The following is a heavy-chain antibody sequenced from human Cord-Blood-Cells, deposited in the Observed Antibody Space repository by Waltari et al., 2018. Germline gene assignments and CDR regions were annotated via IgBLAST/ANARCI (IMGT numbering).Heavy chain of an antibody. J-gene: IGHJ6*02. V-gene: IGHV1-69*01. Sequence: QVQLVQSGAEVKKPGSSVKVSCKASGGTFSSYAISWVRQAPGQGLEWRGGIIPSIGTANYAQKFQSRVTITADESPSTAYMGLSSLRSEDTAVYYCAAGYYYDSSGYYYGMDVWGQGTTVTVSS. D-gene: IGHD3-22*01. CDR1: GGTFSSYA. CDR2: IIPSIGTA. CDR3: AAGYYYDSSGYYYGMDV.